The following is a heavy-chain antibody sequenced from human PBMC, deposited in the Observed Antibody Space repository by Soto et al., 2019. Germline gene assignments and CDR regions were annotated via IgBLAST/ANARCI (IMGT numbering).Heavy chain of an antibody. Sequence: EVQLLESGGGLVQPGGSLRLSCAASGFTFSSYAMSWVRQAPGKGLEWVSAISGSGGSTYYADSVKGRFTISRDNSKNTLYLQMNSLRAEDTAVYYSAKVRGYCMSTSCYGGIDYWGQGTLVTVSS. CDR2: ISGSGGST. CDR1: GFTFSSYA. D-gene: IGHD2-2*01. V-gene: IGHV3-23*01. CDR3: AKVRGYCMSTSCYGGIDY. J-gene: IGHJ4*02.